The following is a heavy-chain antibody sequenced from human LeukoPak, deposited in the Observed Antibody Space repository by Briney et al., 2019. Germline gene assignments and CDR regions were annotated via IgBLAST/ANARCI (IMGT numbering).Heavy chain of an antibody. CDR1: GFTFSDYY. Sequence: GGSLRLSCADSGFTFSDYYMSWIRQAPGKGLEWVSYISSSSSYTDYADSVKGRFTISRDNAKNSLYLQMNSLRAEDMAVYYCAREDGYSSSWYSDYWGQGTLVTVSS. J-gene: IGHJ4*02. V-gene: IGHV3-11*05. CDR3: AREDGYSSSWYSDY. D-gene: IGHD6-13*01. CDR2: ISSSSSYT.